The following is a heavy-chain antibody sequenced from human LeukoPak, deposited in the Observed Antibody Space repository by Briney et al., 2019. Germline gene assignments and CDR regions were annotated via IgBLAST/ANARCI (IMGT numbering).Heavy chain of an antibody. D-gene: IGHD4-11*01. V-gene: IGHV4-39*01. CDR2: IYYSGTT. CDR3: ARPRHLTVTTPTWFDP. J-gene: IGHJ5*02. Sequence: SETLSPTCTVSGGSISSSSYYWGWIRQPPGKGLEWIGSIYYSGTTYHNPSLKSRVTISVDTSKNQFSLKLSSVTAADTAIYYCARPRHLTVTTPTWFDPWGQGILVTVSS. CDR1: GGSISSSSYY.